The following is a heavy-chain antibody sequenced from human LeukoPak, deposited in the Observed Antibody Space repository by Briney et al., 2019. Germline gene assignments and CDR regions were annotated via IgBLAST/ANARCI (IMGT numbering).Heavy chain of an antibody. D-gene: IGHD1-26*01. Sequence: SETLSLTCTVSGGSISSGGYYWSWIRQHPGKGLEWIGYIYHSGSTYYNPSLKSRVTISVDTSKNQFSLKLSSVTAADTAVYYCARAGLELKHFDYWGQGTLVTVSS. CDR2: IYHSGST. J-gene: IGHJ4*02. V-gene: IGHV4-31*03. CDR1: GGSISSGGYY. CDR3: ARAGLELKHFDY.